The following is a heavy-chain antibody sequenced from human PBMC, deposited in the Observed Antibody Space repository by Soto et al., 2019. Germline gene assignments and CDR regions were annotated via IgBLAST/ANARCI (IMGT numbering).Heavy chain of an antibody. J-gene: IGHJ4*02. Sequence: SLRLSCAASGFTFSSYGMHWVRQAPGEGLEWVAVISYDGSNKYYADSVKGRFTISRDNSKNTLYLQMNSLRAEDTAVYYCAKDDGSGWNFGIGYFFDYWGQGTLVTVSS. CDR1: GFTFSSYG. CDR2: ISYDGSNK. CDR3: AKDDGSGWNFGIGYFFDY. V-gene: IGHV3-30*18. D-gene: IGHD1-7*01.